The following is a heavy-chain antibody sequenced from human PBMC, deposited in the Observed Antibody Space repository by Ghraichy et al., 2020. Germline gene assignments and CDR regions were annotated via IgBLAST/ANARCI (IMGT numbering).Heavy chain of an antibody. D-gene: IGHD1-7*01. CDR2: IYFSGSA. CDR1: GGSISSGGYY. Sequence: SETLSLTCTVSGGSISSGGYYWSWIRQHPGKGLEWIGYIYFSGSAYYNPPLKSRATISVDTSKNQFSLRLSSVTAADTAVYYCARGGELYFPYWGQGNLVTVSS. CDR3: ARGGELYFPY. J-gene: IGHJ4*02. V-gene: IGHV4-31*03.